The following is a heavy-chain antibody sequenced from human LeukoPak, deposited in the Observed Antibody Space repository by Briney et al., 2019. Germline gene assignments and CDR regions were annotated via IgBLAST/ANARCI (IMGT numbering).Heavy chain of an antibody. CDR1: GFTFSSYS. D-gene: IGHD4-17*01. V-gene: IGHV3-9*01. CDR2: ISWNSGSI. J-gene: IGHJ4*02. CDR3: AKGLYGDYDAGTECFDY. Sequence: GGSLRLSCAASGFTFSSYSMNWVRQAPGKGLEWVSGISWNSGSIGYADSVKGRFTISRDNAKNSLYLQMNSLRAEDTALYYCAKGLYGDYDAGTECFDYWGQGTLVTVSS.